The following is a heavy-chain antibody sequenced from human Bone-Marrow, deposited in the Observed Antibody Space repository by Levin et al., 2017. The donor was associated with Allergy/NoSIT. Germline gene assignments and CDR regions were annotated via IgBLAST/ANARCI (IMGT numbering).Heavy chain of an antibody. CDR2: ISYDGSHK. Sequence: PGGSLRLSCAASGFTFSNYGMHWVRQAPGKGLEWVAVISYDGSHKYYGDSVKGRFTISRDNSKNTLYLQMNSLRAEDTAVYYCAKTEDGFGAFDIWGQGTMVTVSS. CDR1: GFTFSNYG. V-gene: IGHV3-30*18. CDR3: AKTEDGFGAFDI. J-gene: IGHJ3*02. D-gene: IGHD3-10*01.